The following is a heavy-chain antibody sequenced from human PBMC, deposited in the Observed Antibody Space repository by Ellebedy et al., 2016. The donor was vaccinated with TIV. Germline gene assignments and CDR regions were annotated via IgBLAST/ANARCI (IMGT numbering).Heavy chain of an antibody. CDR2: IYHSGST. V-gene: IGHV4-30-2*01. CDR1: GGSISSGGYS. CDR3: ARGHYYDSSGYYYWFDP. Sequence: SETLSLXCAVSGGSISSGGYSWSWIRQPPGKGLEWIGYIYHSGSTYYNPSLKSRVTISVDRSKNQFSLKLSSVTAADTAVYYCARGHYYDSSGYYYWFDPWGQGTLVTVSS. J-gene: IGHJ5*02. D-gene: IGHD3-22*01.